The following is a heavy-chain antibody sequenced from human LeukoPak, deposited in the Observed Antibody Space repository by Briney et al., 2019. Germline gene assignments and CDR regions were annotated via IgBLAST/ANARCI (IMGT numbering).Heavy chain of an antibody. CDR1: GYTFTSYD. Sequence: ASVKVSCKASGYTFTSYDINWVRQATGQGLEWMGWMNPNSGNTGYAQKFQGRVTMTRNTSISTACMELSSLRSEDTAVYYCAADLYSSSSSYYYYMDVWGKGTTVTVSS. CDR3: AADLYSSSSSYYYYMDV. D-gene: IGHD6-6*01. J-gene: IGHJ6*03. V-gene: IGHV1-8*01. CDR2: MNPNSGNT.